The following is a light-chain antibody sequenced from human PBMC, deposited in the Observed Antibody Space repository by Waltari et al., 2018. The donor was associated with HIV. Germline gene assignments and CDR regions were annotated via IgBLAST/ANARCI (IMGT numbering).Light chain of an antibody. J-gene: IGKJ2*01. CDR2: WAS. Sequence: DIVMTQSPDSLAVSLGERAAINCKSSQSVLYSSNNKNYLAWYQQKPGQPPKLLIYWASTRESGVPDRFSGSGSGTDFTLTISSLRAEDVALYYRQQYYSTPPTFGQGTKLEIK. CDR3: QQYYSTPPT. CDR1: QSVLYSSNNKNY. V-gene: IGKV4-1*01.